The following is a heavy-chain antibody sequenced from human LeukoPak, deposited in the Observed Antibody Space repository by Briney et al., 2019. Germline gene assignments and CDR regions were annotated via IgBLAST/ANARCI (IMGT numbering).Heavy chain of an antibody. J-gene: IGHJ4*02. CDR3: ARVYCTNGVCYRSLYY. CDR2: INPSSGGT. V-gene: IGHV1-2*02. Sequence: ASVKVSCKASGYTFTGYYMHWVRQAPGQGLEWMGWINPSSGGTNYAQKFQGRVTMTRDTSISTAYMELSRLRSDDTAVYYCARVYCTNGVCYRSLYYWGQGTLVTVSS. CDR1: GYTFTGYY. D-gene: IGHD2-8*01.